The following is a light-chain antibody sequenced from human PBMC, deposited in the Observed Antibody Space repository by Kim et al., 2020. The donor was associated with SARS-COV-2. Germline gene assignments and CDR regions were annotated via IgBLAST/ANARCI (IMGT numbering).Light chain of an antibody. V-gene: IGLV3-9*01. Sequence: VALGQTAKITCGVSNIGSENVHWYQQKPGQAPVLVIYRDSNRPSGIPERFSGSNSGNTATLTISRAQAGDEADYYCQVWDSSTTRVFGGGTKLTVL. CDR1: NIGSEN. J-gene: IGLJ3*02. CDR2: RDS. CDR3: QVWDSSTTRV.